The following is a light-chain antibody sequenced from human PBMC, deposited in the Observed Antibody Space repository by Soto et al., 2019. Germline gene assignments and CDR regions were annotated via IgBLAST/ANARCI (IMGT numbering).Light chain of an antibody. V-gene: IGLV2-23*02. CDR2: EVT. Sequence: ALTQPASVSGSPGQSITISCTGTSSDVGNYNLVSWYQQDPGKAPKLMIYEVTKRPSGVSNRFSGSKYGNTASLTISGIQDAEEADYYCCSYAGISTFIVFGTGNKVTV. CDR3: CSYAGISTFIV. J-gene: IGLJ1*01. CDR1: SSDVGNYNL.